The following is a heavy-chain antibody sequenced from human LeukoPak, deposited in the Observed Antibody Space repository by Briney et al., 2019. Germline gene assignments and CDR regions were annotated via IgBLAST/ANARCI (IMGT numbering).Heavy chain of an antibody. CDR2: ISSSSSYI. J-gene: IGHJ5*02. V-gene: IGHV3-21*01. Sequence: PGGAPRLSRGAPWFPFSSYSMKRGRQAPGEGLEWVSSISSSSSYIYYEDSVKGRFTISRDNAKNSLYLQMNSLRAEDTAVYYCARDFHDYFPWGQGTLVTVSS. D-gene: IGHD3-16*01. CDR3: ARDFHDYFP. CDR1: WFPFSSYS.